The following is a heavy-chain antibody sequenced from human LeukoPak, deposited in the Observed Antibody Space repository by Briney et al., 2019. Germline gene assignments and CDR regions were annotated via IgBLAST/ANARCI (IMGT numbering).Heavy chain of an antibody. CDR2: INHSGSA. D-gene: IGHD4-17*01. Sequence: PSETLSLTCVVSGGSFSGYYWTWIRQPPGKGLEWIGEINHSGSANYSPSLSSRVTISLDMSENQFSLKLTSVTAADTAVYYCARGQGTVTTHWGQGTLVTVSS. CDR1: GGSFSGYY. CDR3: ARGQGTVTTH. V-gene: IGHV4-34*01. J-gene: IGHJ4*02.